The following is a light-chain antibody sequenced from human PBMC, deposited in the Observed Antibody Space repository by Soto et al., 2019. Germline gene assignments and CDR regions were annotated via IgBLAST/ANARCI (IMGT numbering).Light chain of an antibody. V-gene: IGKV3-11*01. CDR1: QSVGIY. Sequence: VLTQSPATLSLSPGERATLFCKASQSVGIYMGWFQQKPGQAPRVLIYDATNRAGGVPARFSGSGSGTDFTLTISSLEAEDSAVYYCQQRHIWPPLTFGGGTKLHIK. CDR3: QQRHIWPPLT. CDR2: DAT. J-gene: IGKJ4*01.